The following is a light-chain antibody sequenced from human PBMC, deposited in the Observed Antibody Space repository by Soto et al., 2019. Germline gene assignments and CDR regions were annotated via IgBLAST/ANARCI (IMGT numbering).Light chain of an antibody. J-gene: IGLJ2*01. CDR3: QSYDSSNQV. V-gene: IGLV6-57*03. Sequence: NFMLTQPHSVSESPGKTVTISCTRSSGSIASNYVQWYQQRPGSAPTTVIYEDNQRPSGVPDRFSGSIDSSSNSASLTISGQKTEDEADSYCQSYDSSNQVFGGGTKLTVL. CDR2: EDN. CDR1: SGSIASNY.